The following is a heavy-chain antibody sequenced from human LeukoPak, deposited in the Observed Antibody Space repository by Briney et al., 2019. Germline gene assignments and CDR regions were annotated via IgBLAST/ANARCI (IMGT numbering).Heavy chain of an antibody. CDR1: GFTFHNFY. V-gene: IGHV3-30*12. CDR3: ARDSDTSGNHWFFDV. Sequence: PWTSLRLSCAASGFTFHNFYMVWIRQPPGKGLQWVAAIDPHGNDNYYADSARGRFVISRDNSKTSLYLQIYSLPAVHTAVYYCARDSDTSGNHWFFDVWGRGTLVIASS. D-gene: IGHD6-19*01. CDR2: IDPHGNDN. J-gene: IGHJ2*01.